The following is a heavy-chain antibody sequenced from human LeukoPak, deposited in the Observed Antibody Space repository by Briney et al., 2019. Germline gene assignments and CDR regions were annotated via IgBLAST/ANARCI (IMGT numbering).Heavy chain of an antibody. CDR1: GYSISSGYY. CDR2: IYHSGST. D-gene: IGHD3-22*01. V-gene: IGHV4-38-2*02. Sequence: PSETLSLTCTVSGYSISSGYYWGWIRQPPGKGLEWIGSIYHSGSTYYNPSLKSRVTISVDTSKNQFSLKLSSVTAADTAVYYCAGIPYYYDSSGYYYFDYWGQGTLVTVSS. J-gene: IGHJ4*02. CDR3: AGIPYYYDSSGYYYFDY.